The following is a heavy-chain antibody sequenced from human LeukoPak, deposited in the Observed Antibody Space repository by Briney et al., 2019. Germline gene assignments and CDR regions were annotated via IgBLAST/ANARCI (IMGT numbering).Heavy chain of an antibody. V-gene: IGHV3-23*01. CDR2: LSGSGGRT. Sequence: GGSLRLSCEASGFTFSNYAMSWVRQAPGRGLEWVSSLSGSGGRTNYADSVNGRFTISRDNSKSTLFLQMNSLRAEDTAVYYCAKDASLRFFDYWGQGALVTVS. CDR1: GFTFSNYA. CDR3: AKDASLRFFDY. D-gene: IGHD5/OR15-5a*01. J-gene: IGHJ4*02.